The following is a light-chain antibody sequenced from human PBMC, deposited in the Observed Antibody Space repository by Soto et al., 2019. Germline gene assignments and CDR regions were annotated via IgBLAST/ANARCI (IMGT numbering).Light chain of an antibody. CDR3: KQTSGAPPLT. V-gene: IGKV1-39*01. CDR2: GAS. CDR1: QNGRDS. Sequence: DIQITQSPSALSASVGDTVAITCRASQNGRDSLSWYQQKPGKAPKLLIYGASTLQDGVPSRFSGGGAGTDFTLTIRNLQPEDFPTYYCKQTSGAPPLTFGGGTKGEI. J-gene: IGKJ4*01.